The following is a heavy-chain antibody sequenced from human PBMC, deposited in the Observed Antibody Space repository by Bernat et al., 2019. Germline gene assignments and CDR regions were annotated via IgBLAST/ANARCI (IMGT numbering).Heavy chain of an antibody. CDR2: INTDGSST. V-gene: IGHV3-74*01. D-gene: IGHD1-26*01. Sequence: EVQLVESGGGLVQPGGVLRPSCAASGFTFSRYWMHWVRQVPGKGLVWLSRINTDGSSTDYADSVKSRFTISRDNAKNTVYLQMDSLRAEDTAVYYCGCRQGGGSYLENWGQGTLVTVSS. CDR1: GFTFSRYW. CDR3: GCRQGGGSYLEN. J-gene: IGHJ4*02.